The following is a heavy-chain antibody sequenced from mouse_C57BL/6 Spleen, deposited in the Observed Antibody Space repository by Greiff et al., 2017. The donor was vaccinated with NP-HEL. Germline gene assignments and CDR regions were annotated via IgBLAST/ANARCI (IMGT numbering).Heavy chain of an antibody. D-gene: IGHD1-1*01. V-gene: IGHV1-15*01. J-gene: IGHJ2*01. CDR2: IDPETGGT. CDR1: GYTFTDYE. Sequence: VQLVESGAELVRPGASVTLSCKASGYTFTDYEMHWVKQTPVHGLEWIGAIDPETGGTDYNQKFKGKAILTADKSSSTAYMELRSLTSEDSAVYYGTRESAFITTYYFYYWGQGTTLTVSA. CDR3: TRESAFITTYYFYY.